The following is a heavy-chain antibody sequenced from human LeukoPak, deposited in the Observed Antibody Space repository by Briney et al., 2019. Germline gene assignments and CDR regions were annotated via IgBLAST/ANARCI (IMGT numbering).Heavy chain of an antibody. CDR3: ARLPLRSIAVGYYGMDV. Sequence: SVKVSCKASGGTFSSYAISWVRQAPGQGLGWMGGIIPIFGTANYAQKFQGRVTITADESTSTAYMELSSLRSEDTAVYYCARLPLRSIAVGYYGMDVWGQGTTVTVSS. CDR2: IIPIFGTA. D-gene: IGHD6-6*01. V-gene: IGHV1-69*13. J-gene: IGHJ6*02. CDR1: GGTFSSYA.